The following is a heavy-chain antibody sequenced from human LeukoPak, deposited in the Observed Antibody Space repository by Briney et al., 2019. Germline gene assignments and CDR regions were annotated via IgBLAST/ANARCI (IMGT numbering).Heavy chain of an antibody. V-gene: IGHV4-34*01. CDR2: INHSGST. CDR3: ARGTPHLGYCSSTSCPLYYYYYGMDV. CDR1: GGSFSGYY. D-gene: IGHD2-2*01. J-gene: IGHJ6*02. Sequence: RPSETLSLTCAVYGGSFSGYYWSWIRQPPGKGLEWIGEINHSGSTNYNPSLKSRVTISVDTSKNQFSLKLSSVTAADTAVYYCARGTPHLGYCSSTSCPLYYYYYGMDVWGQGTTVTVSS.